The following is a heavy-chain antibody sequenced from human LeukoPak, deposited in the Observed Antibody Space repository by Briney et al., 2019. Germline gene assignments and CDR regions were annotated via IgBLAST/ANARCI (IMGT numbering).Heavy chain of an antibody. D-gene: IGHD3-10*01. CDR2: ISSSGSTI. V-gene: IGHV3-11*01. CDR1: GFTFCDYY. J-gene: IGHJ1*01. CDR3: ASGSITMVRGVIVQH. Sequence: PGGSLRLSCAASGFTFCDYYMSWIRQAPGKGLEWVSYISSSGSTIYYADSVKGRFTISRDNAKNSLYLQMNSLRAEDTAVYYCASGSITMVRGVIVQHWGQGTLVTVSS.